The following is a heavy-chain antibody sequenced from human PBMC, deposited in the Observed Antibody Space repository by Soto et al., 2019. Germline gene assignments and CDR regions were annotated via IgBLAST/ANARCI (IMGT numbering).Heavy chain of an antibody. CDR1: GYTFTSYG. V-gene: IGHV1-18*04. D-gene: IGHD2-8*01. CDR2: ISVYTGNT. CDR3: ARARCTTDKCYTHHFDV. Sequence: QVQLVQSGGEVTKPGASVKVSCTSSGYTFTSYGVSWVRQAPGQGLEWLGWISVYTGNTKQAQKCPDRVTLTTEASTGTASLELRSLRSDDTAVYYCARARCTTDKCYTHHFDVWGQGTTVTVSS. J-gene: IGHJ6*02.